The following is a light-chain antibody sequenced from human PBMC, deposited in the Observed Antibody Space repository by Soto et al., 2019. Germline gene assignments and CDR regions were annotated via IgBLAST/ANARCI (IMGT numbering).Light chain of an antibody. J-gene: IGKJ4*01. CDR1: QGIRSE. CDR3: IQDYNYPLT. CDR2: TAS. V-gene: IGKV1-6*01. Sequence: IQRTQTPSSLSASGGDRVIVTCRASQGIRSEVGWYQQKPGKAPNLLIYTASTLQSGVPSRFSGSGSGTDFTLTISSLQPEDFATYYCIQDYNYPLTFAGGTKVDIK.